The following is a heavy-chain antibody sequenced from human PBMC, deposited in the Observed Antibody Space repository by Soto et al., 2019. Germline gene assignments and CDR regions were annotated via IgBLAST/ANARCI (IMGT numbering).Heavy chain of an antibody. D-gene: IGHD5-18*01. V-gene: IGHV1-69*12. CDR1: GGTFSSYA. J-gene: IGHJ6*02. CDR3: ASANVDTAMVRLPAWYYCGMDV. Sequence: QVQLVQSGAEVKKPGSSVKVSCKASGGTFSSYAISWVRQAPGQGLEWMGGIIPIFGTANYAQKFQGRVTITADESTSTAYMKLSSLRSEDTAVYYCASANVDTAMVRLPAWYYCGMDVWGQGTTVTVSS. CDR2: IIPIFGTA.